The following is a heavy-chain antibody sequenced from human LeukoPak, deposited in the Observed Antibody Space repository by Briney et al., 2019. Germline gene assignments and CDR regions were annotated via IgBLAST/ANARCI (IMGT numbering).Heavy chain of an antibody. Sequence: SSVKVSCKASGGTFSSYAISWVRQAPGQGLEWMGGIIPIFGTANYAQKFQGRVTITTDESTSTAYMELSSLRSENTAVYYCARGYYCSGDSCYSKWFYPWVQGTLVTVSS. D-gene: IGHD2-15*01. CDR1: GGTFSSYA. CDR2: IIPIFGTA. J-gene: IGHJ5*02. CDR3: ARGYYCSGDSCYSKWFYP. V-gene: IGHV1-69*05.